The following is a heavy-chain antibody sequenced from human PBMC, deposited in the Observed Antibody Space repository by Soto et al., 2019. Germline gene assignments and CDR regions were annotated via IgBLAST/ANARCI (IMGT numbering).Heavy chain of an antibody. V-gene: IGHV3-23*01. CDR3: AKAGGGSCYSNIDY. CDR1: GFTFSNYA. D-gene: IGHD2-15*01. J-gene: IGHJ4*02. Sequence: PGGSLRLSCAASGFTFSNYAMNRGRQAPGKGLEWVSTMCGTSESTYYADSVKGRFTISRDNSKNTLYLQMNSLRVEDAAMYYCAKAGGGSCYSNIDYWGRGILVTVSS. CDR2: MCGTSEST.